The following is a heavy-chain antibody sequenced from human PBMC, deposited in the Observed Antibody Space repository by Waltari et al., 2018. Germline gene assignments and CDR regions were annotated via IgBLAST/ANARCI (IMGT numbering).Heavy chain of an antibody. V-gene: IGHV3-15*02. CDR3: TTLDAPWGG. CDR2: IQSKDRGEAT. CDR1: GFTFPPAW. Sequence: EVEMVESGGASVKPGESLRISCVPSGFTFPPAWLTWVRQVPGRGLEWSGRIQSKDRGEATDFAAPVKGRFSISRDDSRNTVSLQMNTLKAEDTGIYYCTTLDAPWGGWGQGTLVTVSS. D-gene: IGHD7-27*01. J-gene: IGHJ4*02.